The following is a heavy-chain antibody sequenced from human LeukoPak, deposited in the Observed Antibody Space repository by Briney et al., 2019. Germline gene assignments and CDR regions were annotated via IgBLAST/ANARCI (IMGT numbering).Heavy chain of an antibody. CDR3: AKQQMVQGYFQH. CDR1: GFTFSSYA. V-gene: IGHV3-23*01. D-gene: IGHD6-13*01. Sequence: GGSLRLSCAASGFTFSSYAMSWVRQAPGKGLEWVSAISGSGGSTYYADSVKGRFIISRDTSKNTLSLQMNSLRGEDSAVYYCAKQQMVQGYFQHWGQGTLVTVSS. CDR2: ISGSGGST. J-gene: IGHJ1*01.